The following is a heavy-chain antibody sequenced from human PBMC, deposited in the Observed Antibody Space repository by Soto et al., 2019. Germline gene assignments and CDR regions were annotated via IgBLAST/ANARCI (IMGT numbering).Heavy chain of an antibody. V-gene: IGHV3-48*02. CDR1: GFTFSSYW. CDR2: ISSSSSTI. J-gene: IGHJ6*02. Sequence: GGSLRLSCAASGFTFSSYWMNWVRQAPGKGLEWVSYISSSSSTIYYADSVKGRFTISRDNAKNSLYLQMNSLRDEDTAVYYCARGMGYCGGDCYSIGMDVWGQGTTVTVSS. CDR3: ARGMGYCGGDCYSIGMDV. D-gene: IGHD2-21*02.